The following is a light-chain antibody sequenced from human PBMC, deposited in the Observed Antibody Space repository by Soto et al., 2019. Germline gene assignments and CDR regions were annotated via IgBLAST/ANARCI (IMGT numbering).Light chain of an antibody. CDR2: AAS. CDR1: QGISSY. Sequence: DSQMTQSXSTLSSSVVYRVTITCLASQGISSYLAWYQQKPGKAPKLLIYAASTLQSGVPSRFSGSGSGTDFTLTISSMHTEDLATYYCQQLNSYPLTVGQGTQLEIK. V-gene: IGKV1-9*01. CDR3: QQLNSYPLT. J-gene: IGKJ5*01.